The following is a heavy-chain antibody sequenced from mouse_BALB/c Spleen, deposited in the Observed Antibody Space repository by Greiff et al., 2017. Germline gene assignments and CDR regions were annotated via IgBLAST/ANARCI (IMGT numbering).Heavy chain of an antibody. J-gene: IGHJ1*01. CDR3: ARWGDYGSSYGYFDV. CDR2: ISYSGST. D-gene: IGHD1-1*01. CDR1: GDSITSGY. V-gene: IGHV3-8*02. Sequence: EVKVEESGPSLVKPSQTLSLTCSVTGDSITSGYWNWIRKFPGNKLEYMGYISYSGSTYYNPSLKSRISITRDTSKNQYYLQLNSVTTEDTATYYCARWGDYGSSYGYFDVWGAGTTVTVSS.